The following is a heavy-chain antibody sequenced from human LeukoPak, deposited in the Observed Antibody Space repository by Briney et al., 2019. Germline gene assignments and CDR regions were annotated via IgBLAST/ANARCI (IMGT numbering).Heavy chain of an antibody. CDR2: INPSGGST. D-gene: IGHD4-17*01. J-gene: IGHJ5*02. CDR1: GYTFTSYY. V-gene: IGHV1-46*01. CDR3: ARESGDYAHNWFDP. Sequence: ASVKVSCKASGYTFTSYYMHWVRQAPGQGLEWMGIINPSGGSTSYAQKFQGWVTMTRDTSISTAYMELSRLRSDDTAVYYCARESGDYAHNWFDPWGQGTLVTVSS.